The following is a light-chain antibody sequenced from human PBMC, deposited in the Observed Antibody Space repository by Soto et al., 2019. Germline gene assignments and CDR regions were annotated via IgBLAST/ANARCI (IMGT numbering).Light chain of an antibody. CDR1: QSVGSN. CDR3: QQYGSSPPT. V-gene: IGKV3-20*01. Sequence: EMVMTQSPATLYVSPGESATLSCRASQSVGSNLAWYQQKPGQAPRLLIYGASTRATGTPTRFSGSASGTDFTLTITRLAPEDFAVYFCQQYGSSPPTFSQGTKVHIK. CDR2: GAS. J-gene: IGKJ1*01.